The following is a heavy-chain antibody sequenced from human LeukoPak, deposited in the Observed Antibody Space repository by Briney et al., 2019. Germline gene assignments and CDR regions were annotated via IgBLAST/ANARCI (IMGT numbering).Heavy chain of an antibody. D-gene: IGHD2-15*01. V-gene: IGHV3-74*01. Sequence: PGGSLRLSCAASGFTFSSYWMSWVRQAPGKGLEWVSRIIGDGSTTIYADSVKGRFTISRDNAENTMYLQMNSLRVEDTAVYYCTRRVSATRWFDPWGQGTLVTVSS. CDR2: IIGDGSTT. J-gene: IGHJ5*02. CDR3: TRRVSATRWFDP. CDR1: GFTFSSYW.